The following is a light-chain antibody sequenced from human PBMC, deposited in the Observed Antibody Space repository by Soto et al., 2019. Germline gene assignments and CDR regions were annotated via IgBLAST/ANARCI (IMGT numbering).Light chain of an antibody. V-gene: IGKV1-5*01. CDR2: DAS. CDR3: QQYNTYSLSA. J-gene: IGKJ3*01. Sequence: DIQMTQSPSTLSASVGDRVTITCRASQSISDRLAWYQQKPGKAPNLLIYDASSLKSGVPSRFSGSGSGMEFTLIITSLQPDAFATYYCQQYNTYSLSAFGPGTKVDIK. CDR1: QSISDR.